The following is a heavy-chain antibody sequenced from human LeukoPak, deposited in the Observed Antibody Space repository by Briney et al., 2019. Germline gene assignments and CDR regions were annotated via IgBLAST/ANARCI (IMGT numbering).Heavy chain of an antibody. Sequence: GGSLRLSCAASGFTFSSYAMHWVRQAPGKGLEWVAVISYDGSNKYYADSVKGRFTISRDNSKNTLYLQMNSLRAEDTAVYYCPSADIVASFMDVWGQGTTVTVSS. CDR2: ISYDGSNK. CDR3: PSADIVASFMDV. J-gene: IGHJ6*02. D-gene: IGHD5-12*01. CDR1: GFTFSSYA. V-gene: IGHV3-30-3*01.